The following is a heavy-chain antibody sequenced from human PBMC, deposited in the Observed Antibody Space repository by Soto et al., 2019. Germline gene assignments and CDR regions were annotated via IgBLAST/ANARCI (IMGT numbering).Heavy chain of an antibody. J-gene: IGHJ5*02. V-gene: IGHV6-1*01. CDR1: GDSVSSIAAA. Sequence: LSLTCAISGDSVSSIAAACIWIRQSPSRGLEWLGRTYYRSKWYNDYAVSVKSRITINPDTSKSQFSLQLNSVTPEDTAVYYCARDKHDYFNRGIGFDTWGQGILVTVSS. CDR3: ARDKHDYFNRGIGFDT. CDR2: TYYRSKWYN. D-gene: IGHD4-17*01.